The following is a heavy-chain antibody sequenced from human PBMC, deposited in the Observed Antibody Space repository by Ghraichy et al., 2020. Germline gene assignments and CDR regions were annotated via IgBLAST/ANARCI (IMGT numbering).Heavy chain of an antibody. D-gene: IGHD3-10*01. V-gene: IGHV3-66*01. J-gene: IGHJ4*02. Sequence: GGSLRLSCAASGFTFSSYAMSWVRQAPGKGLEWVSVIYSGGSTYFVDSVKGRFTISRDNSKNTLYLQMNSLRVEDTAVYYCARENDPYGSGSTDYWGQGILATVSS. CDR1: GFTFSSYA. CDR3: ARENDPYGSGSTDY. CDR2: IYSGGST.